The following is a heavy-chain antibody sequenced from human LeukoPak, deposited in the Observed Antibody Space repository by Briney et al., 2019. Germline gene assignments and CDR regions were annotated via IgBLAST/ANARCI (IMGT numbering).Heavy chain of an antibody. Sequence: PGGSLRLSCAASGFTVSSNYMSWVRQAPGKGLVWVSVIYSGGTTYYADAVKGRFTISRDNSKNTLYLQMNSLRAEDTAVYYCARMSISSGYYVDYWGQGTLVTVSS. J-gene: IGHJ4*02. CDR1: GFTVSSNY. CDR2: IYSGGTT. CDR3: ARMSISSGYYVDY. D-gene: IGHD3-22*01. V-gene: IGHV3-53*01.